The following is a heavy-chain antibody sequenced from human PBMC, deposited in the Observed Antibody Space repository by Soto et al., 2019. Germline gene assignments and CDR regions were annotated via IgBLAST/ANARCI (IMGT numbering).Heavy chain of an antibody. CDR2: ISFNGRKK. CDR3: ARDWLRRDDILTPSWNFNL. J-gene: IGHJ2*01. Sequence: QEQLVESGGGVVRPGKSLRLSCEASGFNFTYNAMHWVRQAPGKGLEWVAVISFNGRKKFYARSVKGRFTISRDNSKNTLYLQINNLRPGDTAVYYCARDWLRRDDILTPSWNFNLWGQGTLVNAS. D-gene: IGHD3-9*01. V-gene: IGHV3-30*04. CDR1: GFNFTYNA.